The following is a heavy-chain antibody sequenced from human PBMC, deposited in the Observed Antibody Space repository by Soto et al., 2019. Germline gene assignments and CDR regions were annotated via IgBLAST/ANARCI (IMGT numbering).Heavy chain of an antibody. D-gene: IGHD3-10*01. CDR2: IYSSGST. CDR1: GGSISNSY. CDR3: ARHSRPFLYGSGPSDV. J-gene: IGHJ6*02. Sequence: QVQLQESGPGLVRPSETLSLTCTVSGGSISNSYWSWIRQSPEKGLEWIGYIYSSGSTNYNPSLNSRVTITVDTSKTQFSLKLSPLRAADTAVYYCARHSRPFLYGSGPSDVWGQGTTVTVSS. V-gene: IGHV4-59*08.